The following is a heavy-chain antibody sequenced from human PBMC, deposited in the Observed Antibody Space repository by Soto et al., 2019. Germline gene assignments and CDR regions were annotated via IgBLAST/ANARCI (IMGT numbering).Heavy chain of an antibody. J-gene: IGHJ3*02. CDR1: GYTFTSYG. CDR3: ARDYGDYVGASDI. CDR2: ISAYNGDT. Sequence: QVQLVQSGAEVKKPGASVKVSCKASGYTFTSYGISWVRQAPGQGLEWMGWISAYNGDTKYEQQVQVRVTMTTDTSTSTAYMQLRSLRSDDTAVYYCARDYGDYVGASDIWGQGTMVTVSS. D-gene: IGHD4-17*01. V-gene: IGHV1-18*01.